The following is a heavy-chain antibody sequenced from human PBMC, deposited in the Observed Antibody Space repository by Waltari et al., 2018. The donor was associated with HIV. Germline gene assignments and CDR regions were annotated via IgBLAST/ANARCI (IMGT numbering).Heavy chain of an antibody. CDR3: ARSQYRMVRGWGTVDY. CDR2: INHSGST. D-gene: IGHD3-10*01. Sequence: QVQLQPWGAGLLKPSETLSLTCAVYGGSFSGYYWSWIRQPPGKGLEWIGEINHSGSTNYNPSLKSRVTISVDTSKNQFSLKLSSVTAADTAVYYCARSQYRMVRGWGTVDYWGQGTLVTVSS. J-gene: IGHJ4*02. V-gene: IGHV4-34*01. CDR1: GGSFSGYY.